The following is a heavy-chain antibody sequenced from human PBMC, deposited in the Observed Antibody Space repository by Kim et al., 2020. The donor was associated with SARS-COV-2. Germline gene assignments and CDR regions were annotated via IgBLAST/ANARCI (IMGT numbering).Heavy chain of an antibody. J-gene: IGHJ4*02. CDR3: ARDSFLEWSLEY. V-gene: IGHV3-33*01. Sequence: YADSVKGRFTISRDNSKNTRYLQMNSLRAEDTAVYYCARDSFLEWSLEYWGQGTLVTVSS. D-gene: IGHD3-3*01.